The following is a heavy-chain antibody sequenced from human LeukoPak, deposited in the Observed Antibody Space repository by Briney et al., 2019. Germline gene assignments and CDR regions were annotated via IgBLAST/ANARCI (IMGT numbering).Heavy chain of an antibody. D-gene: IGHD6-6*01. CDR2: ISSGSSYI. V-gene: IGHV3-21*01. Sequence: GGSLRLSCAASGFTFSSYSMNWVPQAPGKGLEWVSSISSGSSYIYYADSVKGRFTISRDNAKNSLYLQMSSLRAEDTAVYYCASVQQLVLDAFDIWGQGTMVTVSS. CDR3: ASVQQLVLDAFDI. J-gene: IGHJ3*02. CDR1: GFTFSSYS.